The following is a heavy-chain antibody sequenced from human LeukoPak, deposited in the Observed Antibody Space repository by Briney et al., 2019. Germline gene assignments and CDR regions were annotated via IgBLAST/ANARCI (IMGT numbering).Heavy chain of an antibody. V-gene: IGHV1-2*02. J-gene: IGHJ4*02. D-gene: IGHD6-6*01. Sequence: ASVKVSCKASGYSFSGYYIHWVRQAPGQGLEWMGWMNPSNGGTNYAQEFQGRVTMTRDTSISTAYMEVSSLRSDDTAIYYCAREYEYSNSNWGQGTLVTVSS. CDR1: GYSFSGYY. CDR2: MNPSNGGT. CDR3: AREYEYSNSN.